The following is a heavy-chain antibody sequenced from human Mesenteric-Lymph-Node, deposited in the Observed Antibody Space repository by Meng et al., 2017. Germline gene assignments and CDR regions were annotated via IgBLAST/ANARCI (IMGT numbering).Heavy chain of an antibody. Sequence: GGSLRLSCAASGFTFSSYWMHWVRQVPGKGLVWVSRINGDGSNTTYADSVKGRFTISRDNAKNTLYLQMNSLTAEDTAVYYCVRDHSAAFEIWGQGTMVTVSS. D-gene: IGHD3-10*01. CDR3: VRDHSAAFEI. CDR2: INGDGSNT. V-gene: IGHV3-74*01. J-gene: IGHJ3*02. CDR1: GFTFSSYW.